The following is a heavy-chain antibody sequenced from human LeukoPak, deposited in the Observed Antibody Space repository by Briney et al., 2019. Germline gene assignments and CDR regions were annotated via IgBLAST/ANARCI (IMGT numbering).Heavy chain of an antibody. CDR3: VREYYDSSGIKYAFDI. V-gene: IGHV1-2*02. D-gene: IGHD3-22*01. Sequence: ASVKVSCKAPGYAFTDYYIHWVRQAPGQGLEWMGCIDPDSGGTKYGQKFQGRVTMTRTTYINTAYMELSRLRSDDTAVYYCVREYYDSSGIKYAFDIWGQGTMVTVSS. J-gene: IGHJ3*02. CDR1: GYAFTDYY. CDR2: IDPDSGGT.